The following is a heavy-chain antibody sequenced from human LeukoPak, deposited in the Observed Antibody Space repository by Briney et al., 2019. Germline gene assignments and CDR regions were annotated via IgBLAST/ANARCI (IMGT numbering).Heavy chain of an antibody. CDR3: AKDWGSSGWYNYFDP. CDR2: ISYDGNSK. J-gene: IGHJ5*02. D-gene: IGHD6-19*01. Sequence: GGSLRLSCAASGFSFNNYVMSWVRQAPGKGLEWVAMISYDGNSKYYGDSVKGRFTISRDNSKNTLYLQMDSLRTEGTAVYYCAKDWGSSGWYNYFDPWGQGTLVTVSS. V-gene: IGHV3-30*18. CDR1: GFSFNNYV.